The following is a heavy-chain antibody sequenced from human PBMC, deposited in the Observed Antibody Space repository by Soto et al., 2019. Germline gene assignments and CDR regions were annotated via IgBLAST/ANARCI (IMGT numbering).Heavy chain of an antibody. J-gene: IGHJ3*02. D-gene: IGHD3-9*01. CDR2: ISSSSSTI. V-gene: IGHV3-48*01. CDR3: ARGHHILTGYRPNDAFDI. Sequence: EVQLVESGGGLVQPGGSLRLSCAASGFTFSSYSMNWVRQAPGKGLEWVSYISSSSSTIYYADSVKGRFTISRDNAKNYLYLQMNSLRAEDTAVYYCARGHHILTGYRPNDAFDIWGQGTMVTVSS. CDR1: GFTFSSYS.